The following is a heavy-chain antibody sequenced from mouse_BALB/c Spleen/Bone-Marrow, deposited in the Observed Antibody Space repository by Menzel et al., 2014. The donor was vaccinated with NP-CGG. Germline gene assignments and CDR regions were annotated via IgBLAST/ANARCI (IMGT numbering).Heavy chain of an antibody. CDR3: ARPHYYGSNAMDY. CDR1: GFDFSRYW. Sequence: EVHRVESGGGLVQPGGSLKLSCAASGFDFSRYWMSWVRQAPGKGLEWIGEINPDSSPINYTPSLKDKFIISRDNAKKTLYLQMRKVKSEDTALYYCARPHYYGSNAMDYWGQGTSVTVSS. D-gene: IGHD1-2*01. CDR2: INPDSSPI. V-gene: IGHV4-1*02. J-gene: IGHJ4*01.